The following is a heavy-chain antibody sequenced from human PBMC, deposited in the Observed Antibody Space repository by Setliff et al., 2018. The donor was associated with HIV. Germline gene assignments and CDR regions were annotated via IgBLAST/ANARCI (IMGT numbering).Heavy chain of an antibody. CDR3: ARMGGDLTHFAY. CDR1: GFSISTNGVS. V-gene: IGHV2-70*19. Sequence: ASGPTLVNPTQTVTLTCSFSGFSISTNGVSVSWVRRPPGRSLDWLARIDWDGETHYTTSLKTRLTISKDTTNNRVVLTMTNMDPVDTATYFCARMGGDLTHFAYWGPGTLVTVSS. CDR2: IDWDGET. D-gene: IGHD3-16*01. J-gene: IGHJ4*02.